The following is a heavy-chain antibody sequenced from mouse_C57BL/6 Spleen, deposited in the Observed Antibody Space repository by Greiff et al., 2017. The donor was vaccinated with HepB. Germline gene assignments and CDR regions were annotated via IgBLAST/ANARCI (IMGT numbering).Heavy chain of an antibody. CDR2: IYPRSGNT. D-gene: IGHD1-1*01. CDR1: GYTFTSYG. V-gene: IGHV1-81*01. J-gene: IGHJ2*01. Sequence: VQLQQSGAELARPGASVKLSCKASGYTFTSYGISWVKQRTGQGLEWIGEIYPRSGNTYYNEKFKGKATLTADKSSSTAYMELRSLTSEDSAVYFWARSDYYGVSYDYWGQGTALTVSS. CDR3: ARSDYYGVSYDY.